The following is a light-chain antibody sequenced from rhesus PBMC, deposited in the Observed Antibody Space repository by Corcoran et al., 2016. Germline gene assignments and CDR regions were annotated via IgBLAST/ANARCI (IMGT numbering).Light chain of an antibody. CDR1: QSVSSS. Sequence: EIVLTQSLATLSLSPGERATFSCRASQSVSSSLAWSPQKPGQPPRLLIYDASTRATGIPDRLSGSGSWTDFTLTISSLEPEEIGVYYCQQYSSWPLTVGGGTKVELK. CDR3: QQYSSWPLT. J-gene: IGKJ4*01. V-gene: IGKV3-35*01. CDR2: DAS.